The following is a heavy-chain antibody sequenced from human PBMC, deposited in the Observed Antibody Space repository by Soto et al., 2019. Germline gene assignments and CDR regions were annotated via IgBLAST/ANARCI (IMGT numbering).Heavy chain of an antibody. D-gene: IGHD2-2*01. CDR2: IYYSGTS. J-gene: IGHJ5*02. CDR3: ARLHCDSPNCVPLDP. CDR1: GGSISDDTYY. Sequence: PSETLSLTCTVSGGSISDDTYYWGWIRQPPGKGLEWIGSIYYSGTSSYNPSLKSRVNMSVDTSKKQLSLRLSSVTAAYTAVYYCARLHCDSPNCVPLDPWGQGTLVTVSS. V-gene: IGHV4-39*01.